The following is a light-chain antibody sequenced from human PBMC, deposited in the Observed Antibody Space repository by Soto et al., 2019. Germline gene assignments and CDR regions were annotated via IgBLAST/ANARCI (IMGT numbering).Light chain of an antibody. J-gene: IGKJ2*01. CDR1: QSVSSNY. V-gene: IGKV3-20*01. Sequence: EIVLTQSPGTLSLSPGERVTLSCRASQSVSSNYLAWYQQKPGQAPRLLISGASFRATGIPDRFSGSGSGTDFTLTISRLEPDDFALYYCQQYGNSPPYTFGQGTKLEI. CDR2: GAS. CDR3: QQYGNSPPYT.